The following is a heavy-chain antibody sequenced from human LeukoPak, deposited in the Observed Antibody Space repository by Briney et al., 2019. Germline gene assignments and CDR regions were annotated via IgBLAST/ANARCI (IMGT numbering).Heavy chain of an antibody. CDR3: AGSYSSSSTVVFYFDY. D-gene: IGHD6-6*01. V-gene: IGHV4-59*01. J-gene: IGHJ4*02. Sequence: SETLSLTCTLSGGSISSYYWSWIRQPPGKGLEWIGYIYYSGSTNYSPSLKSRVTISVDTSKNQFSLKLSSVTAADTAVYYCAGSYSSSSTVVFYFDYWGQGTLVTVSS. CDR2: IYYSGST. CDR1: GGSISSYY.